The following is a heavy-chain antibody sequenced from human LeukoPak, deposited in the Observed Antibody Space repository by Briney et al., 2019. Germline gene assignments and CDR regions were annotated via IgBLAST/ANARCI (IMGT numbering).Heavy chain of an antibody. CDR2: IGSSSSST. V-gene: IGHV3-48*04. CDR1: GFTFSSYA. D-gene: IGHD2-2*01. CDR3: AKLCREYCFSTTCPNWFDP. Sequence: PGGSLRLSCAASGFTFSSYAMSWVRQAPGKGLEWVSYIGSSSSSTNYADAVKGRFTISRDNAKNSLYLQMNSLRAEDTAVYYCAKLCREYCFSTTCPNWFDPWGQGTLVTVSS. J-gene: IGHJ5*02.